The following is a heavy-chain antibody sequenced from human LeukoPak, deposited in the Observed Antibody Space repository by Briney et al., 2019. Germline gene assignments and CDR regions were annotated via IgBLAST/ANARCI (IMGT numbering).Heavy chain of an antibody. J-gene: IGHJ3*02. CDR1: GYTFTSYD. CDR2: MNPNSGNT. V-gene: IGHV1-8*01. D-gene: IGHD3-22*01. CDR3: ARGRFDYDSSGYYYGGAFDI. Sequence: ASVKVSCKASGYTFTSYDINWVRQATGQGLEWMGWMNPNSGNTGYAQKFQGRVTMTRNTSISTAYMELSSLRSEDTAVYYCARGRFDYDSSGYYYGGAFDIWGQGTMVTVSS.